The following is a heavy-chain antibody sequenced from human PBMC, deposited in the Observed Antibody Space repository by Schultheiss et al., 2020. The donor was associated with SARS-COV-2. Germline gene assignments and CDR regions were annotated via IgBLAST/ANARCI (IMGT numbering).Heavy chain of an antibody. CDR3: ARGRPMVRGVHDAFDI. D-gene: IGHD3-10*01. CDR1: GFTFSSYS. Sequence: GGSLRLSCAASGFTFSSYSMNWVRQAPGKGLEWVSSISSSSSYIYYADSVKGRFTISRDNAKNSLYLQMNSLRAEDTAVYYCARGRPMVRGVHDAFDIWGQGTMVTVSS. J-gene: IGHJ3*02. CDR2: ISSSSSYI. V-gene: IGHV3-21*01.